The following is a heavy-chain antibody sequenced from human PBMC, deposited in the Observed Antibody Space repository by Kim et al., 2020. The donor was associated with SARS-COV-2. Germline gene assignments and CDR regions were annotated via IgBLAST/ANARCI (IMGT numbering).Heavy chain of an antibody. J-gene: IGHJ6*02. CDR2: I. Sequence: IYYADSVKGRFTISRDNAKNSLYLQMNSLRAEDTAVYYCAREGPNDELDVWGQGTTVTVSS. D-gene: IGHD3-16*01. V-gene: IGHV3-11*04. CDR3: AREGPNDELDV.